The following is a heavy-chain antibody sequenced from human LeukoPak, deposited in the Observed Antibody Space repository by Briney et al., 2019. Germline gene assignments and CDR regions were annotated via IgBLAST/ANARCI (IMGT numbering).Heavy chain of an antibody. V-gene: IGHV1-18*01. CDR1: GYTFTSYG. CDR3: ARDPEDTAMIPYGMDV. Sequence: ASVKVSCKASGYTFTSYGISWVRQAPGQGLEWMGWISAYNGNTNYAQKFQGRVTITADESTSTAYMELSSLRSEDTAVYYCARDPEDTAMIPYGMDVWGQGTTVTVSS. CDR2: ISAYNGNT. D-gene: IGHD5-18*01. J-gene: IGHJ6*02.